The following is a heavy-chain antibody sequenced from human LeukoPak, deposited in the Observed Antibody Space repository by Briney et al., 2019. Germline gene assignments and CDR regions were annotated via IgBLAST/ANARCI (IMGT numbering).Heavy chain of an antibody. CDR3: ATDRPVGATFAFDI. CDR1: GYTLTELS. V-gene: IGHV1-24*01. J-gene: IGHJ3*02. CDR2: FDPEDGET. Sequence: ASVKVSCKVSGYTLTELSMHWVRQAPGKGLEWMGGFDPEDGETIYAQKFQGRVTMTEDTSTDTAYMELSSLRSEDTAVYYCATDRPVGATFAFDIWGQGTMVTVSS. D-gene: IGHD1-26*01.